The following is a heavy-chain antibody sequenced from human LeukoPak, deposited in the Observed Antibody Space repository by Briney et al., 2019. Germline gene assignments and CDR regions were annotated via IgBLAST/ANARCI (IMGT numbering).Heavy chain of an antibody. D-gene: IGHD1-26*01. V-gene: IGHV4-34*01. CDR3: ARAIEVGAMTPFDY. CDR2: INHSGST. J-gene: IGHJ4*02. Sequence: SETLSLTCAVYGGSFSGYYWSWIRQPPGKGLEWIGEINHSGSTNYNPSLKSRVTISVDTSKKQFSLKLSSVTAADTAVYYCARAIEVGAMTPFDYWGQGTLVTVSS. CDR1: GGSFSGYY.